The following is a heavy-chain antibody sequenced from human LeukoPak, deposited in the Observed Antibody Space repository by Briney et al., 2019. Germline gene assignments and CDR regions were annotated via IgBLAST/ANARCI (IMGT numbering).Heavy chain of an antibody. CDR2: INPNSGGT. Sequence: ASVKVSCRASGYTFTGYYMHWVRQAPGQGLEWMGWINPNSGGTNYAQKFQGRVTMTRDTSISTAYMELSRLRSDDTAVYYCARESGDILTGYLDWGQGTLVTVSS. V-gene: IGHV1-2*02. D-gene: IGHD3-9*01. CDR3: ARESGDILTGYLD. J-gene: IGHJ4*02. CDR1: GYTFTGYY.